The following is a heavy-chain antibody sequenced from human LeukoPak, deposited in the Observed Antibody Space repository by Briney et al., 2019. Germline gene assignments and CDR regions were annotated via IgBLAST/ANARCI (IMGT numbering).Heavy chain of an antibody. J-gene: IGHJ6*03. D-gene: IGHD1-14*01. CDR2: ISSSGGTM. CDR3: ARSPAGANYYLDV. CDR1: GFTFSSYE. V-gene: IGHV3-48*03. Sequence: GGSLRLSCAASGFTFSSYEMNWVRQAPGKGLEWVSYISSSGGTMYYADSVKGRFTISRDNAKNSLSLQMNSLRAEDTAVYYCARSPAGANYYLDVWGKGTTVTISS.